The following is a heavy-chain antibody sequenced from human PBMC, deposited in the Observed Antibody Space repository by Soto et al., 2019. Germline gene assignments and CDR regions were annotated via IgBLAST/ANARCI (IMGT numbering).Heavy chain of an antibody. CDR3: AHAYGGTSSPNDAFDF. J-gene: IGHJ3*01. Sequence: QITLKESGPTLVKPTQTLTLTCTVSGFSLSGDGVGVGWIRQPPGKALEWLALIYWDDDQRYSPSLRTRLTITKDTSKNQVVLTMTNTDPVDTATYYCAHAYGGTSSPNDAFDFWGQGTVVTVSS. D-gene: IGHD2-21*01. CDR2: IYWDDDQ. CDR1: GFSLSGDGVG. V-gene: IGHV2-5*02.